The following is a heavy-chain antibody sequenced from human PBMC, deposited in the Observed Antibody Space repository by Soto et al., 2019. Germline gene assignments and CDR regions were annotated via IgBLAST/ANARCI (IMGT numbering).Heavy chain of an antibody. CDR2: ISAYNGNT. V-gene: IGHV1-18*01. Sequence: VKVSCKASGYTFTSYGISWVRQAPGQGLEWMGWISAYNGNTNYAQKLQGRVTMTTDTSTSTAYMELRSLRSDDTAVYYYARDPATTVTTASDFDYWGQGTLVTVSS. CDR1: GYTFTSYG. CDR3: ARDPATTVTTASDFDY. D-gene: IGHD4-17*01. J-gene: IGHJ4*02.